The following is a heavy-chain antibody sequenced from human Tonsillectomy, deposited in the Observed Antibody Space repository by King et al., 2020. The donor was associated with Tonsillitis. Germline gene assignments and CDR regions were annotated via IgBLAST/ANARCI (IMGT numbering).Heavy chain of an antibody. CDR1: GFTFSSYG. Sequence: HVQLVESGGGVVQPGRSLRLSCAASGFTFSSYGMHWVRQAPGKGLKWVAVISYDGSNKYYADSVKGRFTISRDNSKNTLYLKMNSLRTEDTAVYYCAKCPTKFYDSSGYWFGNWYFDLWGRGTLVTVSS. V-gene: IGHV3-30*18. D-gene: IGHD3-22*01. CDR2: ISYDGSNK. J-gene: IGHJ2*01. CDR3: AKCPTKFYDSSGYWFGNWYFDL.